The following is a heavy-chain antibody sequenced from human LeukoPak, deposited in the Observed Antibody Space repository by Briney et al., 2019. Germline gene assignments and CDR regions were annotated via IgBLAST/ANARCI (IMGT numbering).Heavy chain of an antibody. V-gene: IGHV4-59*05. Sequence: SETLSLTCTVSGDSISTYYWSWIRQSPGKGLEWIGSIYYSGSTYYNPSLKSRVTISVDTSKNQFSLKLSSVTAADTAVYCCARQDGYCSSTSCYSLWFDPWGQGTLVTVSS. D-gene: IGHD2-2*03. J-gene: IGHJ5*02. CDR1: GDSISTYY. CDR2: IYYSGST. CDR3: ARQDGYCSSTSCYSLWFDP.